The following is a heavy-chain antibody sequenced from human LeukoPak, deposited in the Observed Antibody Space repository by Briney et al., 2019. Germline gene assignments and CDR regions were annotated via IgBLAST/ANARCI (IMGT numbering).Heavy chain of an antibody. V-gene: IGHV3-23*01. CDR1: GFTFSSYT. CDR3: AKDQVISGSEASDI. D-gene: IGHD2-21*01. CDR2: ISGSGVGT. Sequence: GGSLRLSCAASGFTFSSYTMSWVRQAPGKGLEWVSAISGSGVGTYYADSVKGRFTISRDNSWNTLYLQMSSLRAKDTAVYYCAKDQVISGSEASDIWGQGTMVTVSS. J-gene: IGHJ3*02.